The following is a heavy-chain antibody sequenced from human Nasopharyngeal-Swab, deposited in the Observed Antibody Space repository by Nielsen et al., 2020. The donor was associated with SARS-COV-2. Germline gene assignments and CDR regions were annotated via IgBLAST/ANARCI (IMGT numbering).Heavy chain of an antibody. J-gene: IGHJ3*02. CDR2: IYARGST. CDR3: ARGSFWYDSSGYPAEGDAFDI. Sequence: SETLSLTCTVSGGSINSDSHYWGWIRQPAGKGLEWIGRIYARGSTNYNPPLKSRVTISVDTPKNQFSLKLSSVTAADTAVYYCARGSFWYDSSGYPAEGDAFDIWGQGTMVTVSS. D-gene: IGHD3-22*01. CDR1: GGSINSDSHY. V-gene: IGHV4-61*02.